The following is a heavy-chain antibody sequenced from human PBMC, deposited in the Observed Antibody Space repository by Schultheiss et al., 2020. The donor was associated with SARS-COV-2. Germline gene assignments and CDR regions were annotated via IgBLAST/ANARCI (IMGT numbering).Heavy chain of an antibody. V-gene: IGHV4-39*01. CDR3: AKAGYYRDTSSYIDS. D-gene: IGHD3-22*01. J-gene: IGHJ4*02. Sequence: SETLSLTCTVSGGSISRSGYYWGWIRQSPGKGLEWIGSMFYTDNTYYNPPLKSRVTISADTSKNQFSLKLRSVTATDTAVYYCAKAGYYRDTSSYIDSWGQGTLVTVSS. CDR1: GGSISRSGYY. CDR2: MFYTDNT.